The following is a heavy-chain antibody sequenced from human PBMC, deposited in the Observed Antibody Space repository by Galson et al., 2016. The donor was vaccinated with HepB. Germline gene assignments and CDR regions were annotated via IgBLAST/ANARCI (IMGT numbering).Heavy chain of an antibody. CDR1: GFTFRSYA. CDR3: AKSLPLWFGEFMARYYAMDV. CDR2: ICTSGGST. Sequence: LRLSCAASGFTFRSYAMSWVRQAPGKGLEWVSSICTSGGSTYYADSVKGRFTISRDNSKSTLNLQMNSLRAEDTAVYYCAKSLPLWFGEFMARYYAMDVWGQGTTVTVSS. J-gene: IGHJ6*02. V-gene: IGHV3-23*01. D-gene: IGHD3-10*01.